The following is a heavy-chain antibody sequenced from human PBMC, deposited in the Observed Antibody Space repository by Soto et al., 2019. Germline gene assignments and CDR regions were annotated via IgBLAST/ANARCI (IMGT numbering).Heavy chain of an antibody. CDR2: ISAYNGAT. CDR1: GFTFTSYA. D-gene: IGHD6-13*01. J-gene: IGHJ3*02. CDR3: GRDVAPDGDHRFEM. V-gene: IGHV1-18*01. Sequence: ASVKVSCKASGFTFTSYAITWVRQAPGQGLEWMGWISAYNGATNYAQNLQGRVTMTTDTSISTAYMELGSLTSDDTAMYYCGRDVAPDGDHRFEMWAQGTMVTVSS.